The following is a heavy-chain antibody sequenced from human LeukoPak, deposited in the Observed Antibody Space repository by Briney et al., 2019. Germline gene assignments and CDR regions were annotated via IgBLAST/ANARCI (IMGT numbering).Heavy chain of an antibody. CDR3: ARWSHYYGSGSYYYYGIDV. V-gene: IGHV3-23*01. J-gene: IGHJ6*02. CDR2: ISASGGST. CDR1: GFTFSRYA. D-gene: IGHD3-10*01. Sequence: GGSLRLSCAASGFTFSRYAMSWVRQAPGKGLDWVSGISASGGSTYYADSVKGRFTISRDNAKNSLSLQMNSLRAEDTAVYYCARWSHYYGSGSYYYYGIDVWGQGTTVTVSS.